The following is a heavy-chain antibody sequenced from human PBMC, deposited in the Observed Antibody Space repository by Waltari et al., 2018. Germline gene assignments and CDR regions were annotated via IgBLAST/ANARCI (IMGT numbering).Heavy chain of an antibody. CDR2: IYSGGST. CDR1: GFTVSNNY. J-gene: IGHJ4*02. CDR3: ATSPGGGGF. D-gene: IGHD2-21*01. Sequence: EVQLVDSGGGLVQPGESLRLSCAASGFTVSNNYISWVRQAPGKGLEGVSVIYSGGSTQYADSLKGRFTITRDSSKNTLYLQMNSLRVEDTAVYYCATSPGGGGFWGQGTLVTVSS. V-gene: IGHV3-66*01.